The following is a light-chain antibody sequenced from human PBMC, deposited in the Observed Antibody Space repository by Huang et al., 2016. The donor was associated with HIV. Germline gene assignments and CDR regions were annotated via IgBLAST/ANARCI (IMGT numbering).Light chain of an antibody. CDR3: QQLNSYPLT. Sequence: IQLTQSPSSLSASVGDRVTITCRASQGINNYLAWYQQKPGKAPKLLIYAASTLQGGVPSRFSGSGYGTDFTLTISSLQPEDFATYYCQQLNSYPLTFGGGTKVEIK. CDR2: AAS. J-gene: IGKJ4*01. V-gene: IGKV1-9*01. CDR1: QGINNY.